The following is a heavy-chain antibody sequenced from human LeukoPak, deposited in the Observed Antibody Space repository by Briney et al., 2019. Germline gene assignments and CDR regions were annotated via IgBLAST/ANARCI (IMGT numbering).Heavy chain of an antibody. CDR3: AKGGDSYKVGNY. Sequence: SETLSLTCSVSGESITTRHYYWGWIRQPPGKGLEWIGSIYYGEATSYNPSLMSRGTITIDTSSNHFSLRLTSVTAADTAVYYCAKGGDSYKVGNYWGQGTLVTVSS. CDR2: IYYGEAT. V-gene: IGHV4-39*07. J-gene: IGHJ4*02. D-gene: IGHD3-16*01. CDR1: GESITTRHYY.